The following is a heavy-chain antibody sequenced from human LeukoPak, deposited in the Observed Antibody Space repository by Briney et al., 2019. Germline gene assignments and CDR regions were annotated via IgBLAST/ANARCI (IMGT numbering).Heavy chain of an antibody. CDR2: IYSGGST. J-gene: IGHJ3*02. D-gene: IGHD2/OR15-2a*01. CDR3: ARDASRLGAFDI. CDR1: GFTVSSNY. V-gene: IGHV3-66*01. Sequence: GGSLRLSCAASGFTVSSNYMSWVRQAPGKGLEWVSVIYSGGSTYYEDSVKGRFTISRDNSKNTLYLQMNSLRAEDTAVYYCARDASRLGAFDIWGQGTMVTVSS.